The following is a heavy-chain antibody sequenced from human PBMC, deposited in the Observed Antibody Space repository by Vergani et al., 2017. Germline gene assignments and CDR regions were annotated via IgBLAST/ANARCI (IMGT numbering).Heavy chain of an antibody. D-gene: IGHD6-25*01. CDR3: AKNSSGGFFDN. J-gene: IGHJ4*02. Sequence: QVHLQESGPGLVKPSETLSLTCSVSGDSLNTADYWGWIRKPPGKGLEWIGSVYNSGSTSYNPSLQSRVTISVDTSKNQFSLNLNSMTAADTAIYYCAKNSSGGFFDNWGQGALVTVSS. V-gene: IGHV4-38-2*02. CDR2: VYNSGST. CDR1: GDSLNTADY.